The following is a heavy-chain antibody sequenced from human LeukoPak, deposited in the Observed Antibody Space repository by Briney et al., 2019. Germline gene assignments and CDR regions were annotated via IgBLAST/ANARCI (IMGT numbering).Heavy chain of an antibody. J-gene: IGHJ3*02. CDR1: GFTFSDHY. Sequence: PGGSLRLSCAASGFTFSDHYMDWVRQAPGKGLEWVGRTRNKANSYTTEYAASVKGRFTISRDDSKNSLYLQMNSLKTEDTAVYYCAREGGYYDSSGYYFVDAFDIWGQGTMVTVSS. CDR3: AREGGYYDSSGYYFVDAFDI. CDR2: TRNKANSYTT. D-gene: IGHD3-22*01. V-gene: IGHV3-72*01.